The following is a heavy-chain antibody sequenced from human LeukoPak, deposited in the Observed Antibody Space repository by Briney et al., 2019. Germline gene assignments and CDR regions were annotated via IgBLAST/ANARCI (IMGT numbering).Heavy chain of an antibody. CDR3: AGDGPTMIVVVITLDV. CDR1: GYTFTSYG. J-gene: IGHJ6*02. V-gene: IGHV1-18*01. Sequence: ASVKVSCKASGYTFTSYGISWVRQAPGQGLEWMGWISAYNGNTNYAQKLQGRVTMTTDTSTSTAYMELRSLRSDDTAVYYCAGDGPTMIVVVITLDVWGQGTTVTVSS. CDR2: ISAYNGNT. D-gene: IGHD3-22*01.